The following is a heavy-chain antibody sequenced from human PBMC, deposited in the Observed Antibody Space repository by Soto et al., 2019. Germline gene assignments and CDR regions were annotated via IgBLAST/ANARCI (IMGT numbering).Heavy chain of an antibody. D-gene: IGHD2-21*01. V-gene: IGHV4-31*03. CDR3: ARAPDANCGGDCFDY. Sequence: SETLSLTCTVSGGSISSGAYFRTWIRQHPGKGLERIGYISYRGSTYYNPSLKSRASISVDTSKNQFSLKVSSVTPADTAVYYCARAPDANCGGDCFDYWGQGTLVTVSS. CDR2: ISYRGST. J-gene: IGHJ4*02. CDR1: GGSISSGAYF.